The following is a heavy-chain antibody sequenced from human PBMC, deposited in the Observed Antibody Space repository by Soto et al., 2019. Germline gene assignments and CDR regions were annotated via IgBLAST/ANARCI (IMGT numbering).Heavy chain of an antibody. J-gene: IGHJ6*02. V-gene: IGHV3-33*01. D-gene: IGHD3-10*01. CDR2: IWYDGSNK. Sequence: GXSLRLSCAASGFTFISYGMHWVRQAPGKGLEWVAVIWYDGSNKYYADSVKGRFTISRDNSKNTLYLQMNSLRAEDTAVYYCARDWPGPGITMVRGVITMDVWGQGTTVTVSS. CDR1: GFTFISYG. CDR3: ARDWPGPGITMVRGVITMDV.